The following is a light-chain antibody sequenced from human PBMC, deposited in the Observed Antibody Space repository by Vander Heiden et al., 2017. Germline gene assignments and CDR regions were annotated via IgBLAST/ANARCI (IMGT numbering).Light chain of an antibody. J-gene: IGLJ1*01. CDR1: AWTKQY. CDR2: KEN. CDR3: QSADNSGTYV. Sequence: SYELAQPPSVSVSPGPTARTTCAGEAWTKQYCHWYQQKPGQAPILVIYKENKRPAGIPERFSGSRSGTTVTLTIGGVQAEDEADYYCQSADNSGTYVFGAGTKVTVL. V-gene: IGLV3-25*03.